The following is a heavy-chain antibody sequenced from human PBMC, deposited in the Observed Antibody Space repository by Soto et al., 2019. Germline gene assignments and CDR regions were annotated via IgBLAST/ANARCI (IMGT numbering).Heavy chain of an antibody. Sequence: ASVKVSCKASGYTFTTYDINWVRQATGQGLEWMGRMNPKSGNTDYAQKFQGRVTMTRDTSMSTAYMEVRSLRSDDTAVYYCASGIAAAETFDYWGQGTLVTVSS. V-gene: IGHV1-8*01. CDR1: GYTFTTYD. D-gene: IGHD6-13*01. CDR3: ASGIAAAETFDY. CDR2: MNPKSGNT. J-gene: IGHJ4*02.